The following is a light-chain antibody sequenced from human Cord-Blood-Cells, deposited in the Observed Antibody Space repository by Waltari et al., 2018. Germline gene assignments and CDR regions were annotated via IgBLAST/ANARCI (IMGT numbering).Light chain of an antibody. V-gene: IGKV3-15*01. CDR3: QQYNNWWT. J-gene: IGKJ1*01. CDR1: QSVSSN. Sequence: EIVMTQSPATLSVSPGERATLSCRASQSVSSNLAWYQQKPGQAPRPLIYVASTRATGIPARFSGSGSGTEFTLTISSLQSEDFAVYYCQQYNNWWTVGQGTKVEIK. CDR2: VAS.